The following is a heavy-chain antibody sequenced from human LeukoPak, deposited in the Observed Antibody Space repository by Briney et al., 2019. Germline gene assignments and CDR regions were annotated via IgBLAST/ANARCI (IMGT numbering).Heavy chain of an antibody. CDR2: ISATTICT. CDR3: AKSRVYSSSWYGY. D-gene: IGHD6-13*01. CDR1: GFTFSNYD. V-gene: IGHV3-21*04. J-gene: IGHJ4*02. Sequence: GGSLRLSCTASGFTFSNYDMTWVRQAPGKGLEWVSSISATTICTFSADSVRGRFTISRDNAKNSLYLQMNSLRAEDTALYYCAKSRVYSSSWYGYWGQGTLVTVSS.